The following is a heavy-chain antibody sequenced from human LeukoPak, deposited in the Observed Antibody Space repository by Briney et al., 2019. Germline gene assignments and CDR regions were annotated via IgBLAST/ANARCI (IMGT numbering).Heavy chain of an antibody. J-gene: IGHJ4*02. Sequence: PGGSLRLSCAASGFTFSSYAMSWVRQAPGKGLEWVSAISGSGGTTYYSDSVKGRFTISRDNSKSTLYLQMNSLRAEDMAVYYCAKVAHYYGSGSYYEYYFDYWGQGTLVTVSS. V-gene: IGHV3-23*01. CDR1: GFTFSSYA. CDR3: AKVAHYYGSGSYYEYYFDY. D-gene: IGHD3-10*01. CDR2: ISGSGGTT.